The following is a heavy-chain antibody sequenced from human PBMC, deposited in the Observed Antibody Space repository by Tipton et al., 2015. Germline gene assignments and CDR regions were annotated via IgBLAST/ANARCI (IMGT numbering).Heavy chain of an antibody. J-gene: IGHJ4*02. CDR2: ISYSGST. Sequence: TLSLACTVSGGSVSTSNYYWGWIRQSPGKGLEWIGYISYSGSTHYNPSLKRRVTISLDTSKNQFSLTLNSVTAADTAVYYCARVSNSGYDNGSIYWGQGILATVSS. CDR3: ARVSNSGYDNGSIY. V-gene: IGHV4-61*01. D-gene: IGHD5-12*01. CDR1: GGSVSTSNYY.